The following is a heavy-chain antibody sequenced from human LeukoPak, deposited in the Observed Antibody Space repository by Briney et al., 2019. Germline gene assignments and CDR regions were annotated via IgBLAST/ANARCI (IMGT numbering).Heavy chain of an antibody. CDR2: TNNDGSRT. J-gene: IGHJ4*02. CDR3: ARGTGGRDDY. D-gene: IGHD3-10*01. Sequence: PGGSLRLSCAASGFTFSSSWMHWDRQAPGKGLVWVSRTNNDGSRTNYADSVKGRFTISRDNAKNTLYLQMNSLRAEDTAVYYCARGTGGRDDYWGQGTLVTVSS. V-gene: IGHV3-74*01. CDR1: GFTFSSSW.